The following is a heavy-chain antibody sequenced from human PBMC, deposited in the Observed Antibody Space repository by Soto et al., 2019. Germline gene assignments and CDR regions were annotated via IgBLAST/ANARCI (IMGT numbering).Heavy chain of an antibody. J-gene: IGHJ4*02. CDR1: GFTFSSYG. CDR2: ISYDGSNK. Sequence: PGGSLRLSCAASGFTFSSYGMHWVRQAPGKGLEWVAVISYDGSNKYYADSVKGRFTISRDNSKNTLYLQMNSLRAEDTAVYYCAKDKPKIAVAGIFDYWGQGTLVTVSS. D-gene: IGHD6-19*01. CDR3: AKDKPKIAVAGIFDY. V-gene: IGHV3-30*18.